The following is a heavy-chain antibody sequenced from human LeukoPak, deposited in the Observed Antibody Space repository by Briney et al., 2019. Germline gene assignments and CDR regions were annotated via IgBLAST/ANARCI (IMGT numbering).Heavy chain of an antibody. V-gene: IGHV3-30-3*01. CDR2: ISFDETKK. CDR3: ARMKVIKGASLDY. Sequence: GGPLRLSCAASGFSLSKYAMHWVRQAPGKGLEWVAVISFDETKKYYADSVKGRFTISRDNSNNTLFLQMNSLKTEDTAVYFSARMKVIKGASLDYWGQGSLVTVSS. J-gene: IGHJ4*02. D-gene: IGHD2/OR15-2a*01. CDR1: GFSLSKYA.